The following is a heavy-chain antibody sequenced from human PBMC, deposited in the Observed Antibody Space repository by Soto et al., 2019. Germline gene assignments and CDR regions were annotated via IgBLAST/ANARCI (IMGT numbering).Heavy chain of an antibody. D-gene: IGHD5-18*01. CDR2: IYHSGST. V-gene: IGHV4-4*02. CDR3: PSVRARRAAMAYYYYYYGMDV. J-gene: IGHJ6*02. Sequence: SETLSLTCAVSGGSISSSNWWSWVRQPPGKGLEWIGEIYHSGSTNYNPSLKSRVTISVDKSKNQFSLKLSSVTAADTAVYYCPSVRARRAAMAYYYYYYGMDVWGQGTTVTVS. CDR1: GGSISSSNW.